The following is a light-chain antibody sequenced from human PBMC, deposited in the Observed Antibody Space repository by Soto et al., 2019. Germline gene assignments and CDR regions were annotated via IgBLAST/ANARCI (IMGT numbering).Light chain of an antibody. J-gene: IGLJ3*02. CDR3: CSYAGDSYGFHGV. CDR1: SNDVGGYDY. CDR2: DVT. V-gene: IGLV2-11*01. Sequence: QSVLTQARSVSGSPGQSVTISCTGTSNDVGGYDYVSWYQQHPGKAPKLMIYDVTKRPSGVPDRFSGSKSGSTASLTISGLLAEDEADYYCCSYAGDSYGFHGVFGGGTKVTVL.